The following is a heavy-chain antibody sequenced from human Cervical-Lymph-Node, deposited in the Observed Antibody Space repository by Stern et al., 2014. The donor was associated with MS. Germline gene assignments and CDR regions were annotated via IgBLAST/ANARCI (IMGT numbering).Heavy chain of an antibody. Sequence: QVQLQESGPGLVKLSETLSLSCSVSGGSISPNYWSWVRQAPGKGLEWLGHVYHTGRTDYNPSLKTRVTISVDLAKNTFSLNLTSVTAADTAIYFCTRKGVAVRDAFDVWGQGTMAIVSS. J-gene: IGHJ3*01. D-gene: IGHD6-19*01. V-gene: IGHV4-59*12. CDR3: TRKGVAVRDAFDV. CDR2: VYHTGRT. CDR1: GGSISPNY.